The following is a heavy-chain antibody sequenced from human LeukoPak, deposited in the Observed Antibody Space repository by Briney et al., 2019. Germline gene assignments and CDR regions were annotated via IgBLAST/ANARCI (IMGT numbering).Heavy chain of an antibody. J-gene: IGHJ4*02. CDR2: IGGSDGST. Sequence: GGSLRLSCVASGFTFSTHAMSWVRLAPGKGLEWVSAIGGSDGSTYYADSVKGRFTISRDNAKNSLYLQMNSLRAEDTAVYYCARSPGSSSWYRDYWGQGTLVTVSS. CDR1: GFTFSTHA. V-gene: IGHV3-23*01. CDR3: ARSPGSSSWYRDY. D-gene: IGHD6-13*01.